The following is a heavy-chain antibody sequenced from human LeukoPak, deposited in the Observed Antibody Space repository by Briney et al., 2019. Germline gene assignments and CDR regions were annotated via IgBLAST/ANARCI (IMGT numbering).Heavy chain of an antibody. CDR3: ARDSGSGLFDY. Sequence: PGGSLRLSCAASGFTFSSYSMNWVRQAPGKGLEWVSSTSSSSSYIYYADSVKGRFTIPRDNAKNSLYLQMNSLRAEDTAVYYCARDSGSGLFDYWGQGTLVTVSS. V-gene: IGHV3-21*01. CDR2: TSSSSSYI. J-gene: IGHJ4*02. D-gene: IGHD6-19*01. CDR1: GFTFSSYS.